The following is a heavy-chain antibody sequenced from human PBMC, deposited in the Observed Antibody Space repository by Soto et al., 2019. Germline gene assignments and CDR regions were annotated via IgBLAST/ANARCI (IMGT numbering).Heavy chain of an antibody. D-gene: IGHD2-15*01. Sequence: QVQLVQSGAEVKQPGASVKVSCRTSGYTFTNYDITWVRQGTGLGLEWMGWMNPDSTNTGYAQKFQGRVTMTRDTSISTAYMELTVLTSDDTAIYYCARAIRDQLLSDYWGQGTLVTVSS. CDR1: GYTFTNYD. V-gene: IGHV1-8*01. CDR2: MNPDSTNT. J-gene: IGHJ4*02. CDR3: ARAIRDQLLSDY.